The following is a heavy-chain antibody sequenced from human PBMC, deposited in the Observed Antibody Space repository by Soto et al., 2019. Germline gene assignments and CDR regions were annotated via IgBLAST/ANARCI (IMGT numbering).Heavy chain of an antibody. CDR2: ISDSGDTT. CDR1: AFTISRYA. Sequence: EVQRLESGGGLVQPGGSLRLSCAASAFTISRYAMSWVRQAPGKGLEWVSAISDSGDTTHYADSVKGRFTISRDTSKSTLYLQMNTLRAEDTALYYCAKDKPGTTSFDDWGQGTLVIVSS. CDR3: AKDKPGTTSFDD. J-gene: IGHJ4*02. D-gene: IGHD1-1*01. V-gene: IGHV3-23*01.